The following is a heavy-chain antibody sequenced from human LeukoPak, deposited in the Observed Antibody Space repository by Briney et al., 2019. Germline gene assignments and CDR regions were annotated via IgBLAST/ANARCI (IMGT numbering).Heavy chain of an antibody. V-gene: IGHV3-48*03. D-gene: IGHD6-25*01. CDR2: ISSSGSTI. Sequence: PGGSPRLSCAASGFTFSSYEMNWVRQAPGKGLEWVSYISSSGSTIYYADSVKGRFTISRDNAKNSLYLQMNSLGAEDTAVYYCARLSGQRAFDYWGQGTLVTVSS. J-gene: IGHJ4*02. CDR1: GFTFSSYE. CDR3: ARLSGQRAFDY.